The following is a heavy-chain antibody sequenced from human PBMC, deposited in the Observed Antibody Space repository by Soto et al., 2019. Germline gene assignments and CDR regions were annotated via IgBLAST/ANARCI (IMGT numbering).Heavy chain of an antibody. V-gene: IGHV3-15*01. D-gene: IGHD1-26*01. Sequence: GGSLRLSCAASGFTFSNAWMSWVRQAPGKGLEWVGRIKSKSDGGTTDYAAPVKGRFTISRDDSKNTLYLQMNSLKTEDTAVDDCTTVYRGIVGATTSFDIWGQGTMVTVSS. CDR1: GFTFSNAW. CDR3: TTVYRGIVGATTSFDI. J-gene: IGHJ3*02. CDR2: IKSKSDGGTT.